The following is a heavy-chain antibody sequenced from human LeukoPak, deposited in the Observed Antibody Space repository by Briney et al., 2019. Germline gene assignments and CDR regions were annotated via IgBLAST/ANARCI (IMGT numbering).Heavy chain of an antibody. CDR2: TVGSRPDT. J-gene: IGHJ4*02. CDR3: TKAPLMSCTGAFCYPFDS. V-gene: IGHV3-23*01. D-gene: IGHD2-8*02. Sequence: GGSLRLSCAASGFTFTNYAMSWVRRTPGKGLEWVSATVGSRPDTYHADSVKGRFTVSRDNSRNTLYHQMNNLRIEDSAVYYCTKAPLMSCTGAFCYPFDSWGQGVLVTVSS. CDR1: GFTFTNYA.